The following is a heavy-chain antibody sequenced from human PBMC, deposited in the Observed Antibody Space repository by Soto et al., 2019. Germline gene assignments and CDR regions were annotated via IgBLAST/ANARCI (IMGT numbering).Heavy chain of an antibody. D-gene: IGHD1-26*01. CDR1: GGSISSSSYY. CDR3: ARTPTESGSYYGLVYYYYYGMDV. V-gene: IGHV4-39*01. CDR2: IYYSGST. Sequence: PSETLSLTCTVSGGSISSSSYYWGWIRQPPGKGLEWIGSIYYSGSTYYNPSLKSRVTISVDTSKNQFSLKLSSVTAADTAVYYCARTPTESGSYYGLVYYYYYGMDVWGQGTTVTVSS. J-gene: IGHJ6*02.